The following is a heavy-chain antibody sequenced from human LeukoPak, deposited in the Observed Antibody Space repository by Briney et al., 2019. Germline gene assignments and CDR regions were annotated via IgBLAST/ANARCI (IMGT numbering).Heavy chain of an antibody. CDR3: AREDGYYDSSGGDY. Sequence: PGGSLRLSCAASGFTVSSNYMSWVRQAPGKGLEWVSIIYNIGTTYYTDSVKGRFTISRDNSKNTLYLQMNSLRAEDTAVYYCAREDGYYDSSGGDYWGQGTLVTVSS. V-gene: IGHV3-53*01. J-gene: IGHJ4*02. CDR2: IYNIGTT. D-gene: IGHD3-22*01. CDR1: GFTVSSNY.